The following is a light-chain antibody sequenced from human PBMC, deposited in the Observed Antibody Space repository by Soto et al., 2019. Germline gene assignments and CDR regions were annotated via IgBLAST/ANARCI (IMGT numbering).Light chain of an antibody. J-gene: IGKJ1*01. CDR1: QNIDNY. CDR2: ATS. CDR3: QQCYSIPT. Sequence: DIQMTQSPSSLSASVGDRVTITCRASQNIDNYLNWYQQKPGRAPKLLIYATSSVQSGVPSRFSGSGSGSDFSLIISSLQPEDSATYYCQQCYSIPTFGQGTKV. V-gene: IGKV1-39*01.